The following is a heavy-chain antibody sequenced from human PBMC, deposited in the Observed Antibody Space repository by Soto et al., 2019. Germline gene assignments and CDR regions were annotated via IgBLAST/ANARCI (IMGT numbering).Heavy chain of an antibody. D-gene: IGHD3-3*01. CDR3: ARDHAATIFGVVISVYGMDV. CDR2: ISSSSSYI. V-gene: IGHV3-21*01. J-gene: IGHJ6*02. Sequence: EVQLVESGGGLVKPGGSLRLSCAASGFTFSSYSMNWVRQAPGKGLEWVSSISSSSSYIYYADSVKGRFTISRDNAKNSLYLQMNSLRAEDTAVYYCARDHAATIFGVVISVYGMDVWGQGTTVTVSS. CDR1: GFTFSSYS.